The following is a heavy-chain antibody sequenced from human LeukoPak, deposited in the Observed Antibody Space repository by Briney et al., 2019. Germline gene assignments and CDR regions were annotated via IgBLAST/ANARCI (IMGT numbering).Heavy chain of an antibody. V-gene: IGHV1-46*01. Sequence: GASVKVSCKASGYTFTSYYMHWVRQAPGQGLEWMGIINPSGGSTSYAQKFQGRVTMTRDTSTSTVYMELSSLRSEDTAVYYCATDTHTYHDFWSGYYPLDYWGQGTLVTVSS. CDR2: INPSGGST. CDR1: GYTFTSYY. D-gene: IGHD3-3*01. J-gene: IGHJ4*02. CDR3: ATDTHTYHDFWSGYYPLDY.